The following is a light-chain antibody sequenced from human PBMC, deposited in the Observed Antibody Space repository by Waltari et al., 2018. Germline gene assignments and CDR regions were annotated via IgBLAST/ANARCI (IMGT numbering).Light chain of an antibody. CDR2: DDS. J-gene: IGLJ2*01. V-gene: IGLV3-21*02. CDR3: QVWDSVSDHVF. Sequence: SYVLTQPPSVSVAPGQTARITCGENDIGSKSVHWYQQKPGQAPVLVVFDDSARPSGIPYRFSGSNSGNTATLTISRVEAGDEADYYCQVWDSVSDHVFFGGGTKLTVL. CDR1: DIGSKS.